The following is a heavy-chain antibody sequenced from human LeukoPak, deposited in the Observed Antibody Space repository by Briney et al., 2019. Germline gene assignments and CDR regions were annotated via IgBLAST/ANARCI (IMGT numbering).Heavy chain of an antibody. CDR2: INPNSGGA. Sequence: ASVKVSCKASGYTFTGYYMHWVRQAPGQGLEWMGWINPNSGGANYAQKFQGRVTMTRDTSISTAYMELSRLRSDDTAVYYCARERVEGATSFDYWGQGTLVTVSS. J-gene: IGHJ4*02. CDR1: GYTFTGYY. V-gene: IGHV1-2*02. D-gene: IGHD1-26*01. CDR3: ARERVEGATSFDY.